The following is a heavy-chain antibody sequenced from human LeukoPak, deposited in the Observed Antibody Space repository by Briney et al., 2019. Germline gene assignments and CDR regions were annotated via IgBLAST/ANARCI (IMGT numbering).Heavy chain of an antibody. CDR3: ANTPQIYALDPPLEYFQH. D-gene: IGHD1-1*01. J-gene: IGHJ1*01. CDR1: GFTFSSYG. V-gene: IGHV3-23*01. CDR2: ISGSGGST. Sequence: GGSLRLSCAASGFTFSSYGMSWVRQAPGKGLEWVSAISGSGGSTYYADSVKGRFTISRDNSKNTLYLQMNSLRAEDTAVYYCANTPQIYALDPPLEYFQHWGQGTLVTVSS.